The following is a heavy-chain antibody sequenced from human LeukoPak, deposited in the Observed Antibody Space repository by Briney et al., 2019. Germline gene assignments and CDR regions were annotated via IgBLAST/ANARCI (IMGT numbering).Heavy chain of an antibody. V-gene: IGHV3-23*01. J-gene: IGHJ4*02. CDR2: ISGSGGRT. CDR3: AKGYCTSTSCYRFDY. D-gene: IGHD2-2*01. Sequence: PGGSLRLSCAAAGFTFSIYAMSWVRQAPGKGLEWVSAISGSGGRTTYADSVKGRFTISRDNSKNTLYLQMNSLRAEDTAVYYCAKGYCTSTSCYRFDYWGQGTLVTVSS. CDR1: GFTFSIYA.